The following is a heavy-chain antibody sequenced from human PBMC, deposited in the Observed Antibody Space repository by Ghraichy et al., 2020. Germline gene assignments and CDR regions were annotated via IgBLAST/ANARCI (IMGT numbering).Heavy chain of an antibody. J-gene: IGHJ4*02. CDR3: VRPYSGSYSFDS. CDR1: GFIFSTYN. D-gene: IGHD1-26*01. CDR2: ITSTSNSI. V-gene: IGHV3-21*01. Sequence: GGSLRLSCAASGFIFSTYNMNWVRQAPGKGLEWVSSITSTSNSIYYADAVKGRITMSRDNAKNSLYLQMSSLRAEDTAIYYCVRPYSGSYSFDSWGQGTLVTVSS.